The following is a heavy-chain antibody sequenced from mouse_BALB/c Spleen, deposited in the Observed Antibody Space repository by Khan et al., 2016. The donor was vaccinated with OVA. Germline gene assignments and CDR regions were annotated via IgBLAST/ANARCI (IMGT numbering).Heavy chain of an antibody. Sequence: VQLKESGPELVKPGASVKMSCKASGYTFTSYVMHWVKQKPGLGLEWIGYIYPFNDDTKYNEKFKGKATLTSDKSSSTAYMELSSQTSEDSAVYYCAPVGSYCVSFAYWGQGTLVTVSA. J-gene: IGHJ3*01. V-gene: IGHV1S136*01. D-gene: IGHD2-12*01. CDR1: GYTFTSYV. CDR3: APVGSYCVSFAY. CDR2: IYPFNDDT.